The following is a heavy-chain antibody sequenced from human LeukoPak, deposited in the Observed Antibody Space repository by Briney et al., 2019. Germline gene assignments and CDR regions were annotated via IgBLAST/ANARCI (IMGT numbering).Heavy chain of an antibody. CDR1: GFTFGSYA. CDR3: ARAPRYCSGGSCYSYYYYGMDV. CDR2: IGTAGAT. V-gene: IGHV3-13*01. J-gene: IGHJ6*02. D-gene: IGHD2-15*01. Sequence: GQSLRLSCAASGFTFGSYAMHWVRQATGKGLEWVSAIGTAGATYYPGSVKGRFTISRENAKNSLYLQMNSLRAGDTAVYYCARAPRYCSGGSCYSYYYYGMDVWGQGTTVTVSS.